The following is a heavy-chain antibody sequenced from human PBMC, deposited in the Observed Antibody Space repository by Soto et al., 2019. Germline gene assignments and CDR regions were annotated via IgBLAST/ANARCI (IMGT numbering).Heavy chain of an antibody. V-gene: IGHV3-23*01. J-gene: IGHJ3*02. CDR1: GFTFSSYA. CDR3: AKDRLYSGWGSDAFDI. D-gene: IGHD5-12*01. Sequence: GGSLRLSCAASGFTFSSYAMSWVRQAPGKGLEWVSAISGSGGSTYYADSVKGRFTISRDNSKNTLYLQMNSLRAEDTAVYYCAKDRLYSGWGSDAFDIWGQGTMVTVSS. CDR2: ISGSGGST.